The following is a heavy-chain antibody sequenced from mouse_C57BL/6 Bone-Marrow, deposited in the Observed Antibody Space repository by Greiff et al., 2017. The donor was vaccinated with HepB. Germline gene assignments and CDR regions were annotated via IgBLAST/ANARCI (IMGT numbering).Heavy chain of an antibody. Sequence: EVKVVESGGGLVQSGRSLRLSCAPSGFTFSDFYMEWVRQAPGKGLEWIAASRNKANDYTTEYSASVKGRVIVSRDTSQSILYLQMNALRAEDTAIYYCARDAPFLYAMDYWGQGTSVTVSS. J-gene: IGHJ4*01. CDR1: GFTFSDFY. V-gene: IGHV7-1*01. CDR3: ARDAPFLYAMDY. CDR2: SRNKANDYTT.